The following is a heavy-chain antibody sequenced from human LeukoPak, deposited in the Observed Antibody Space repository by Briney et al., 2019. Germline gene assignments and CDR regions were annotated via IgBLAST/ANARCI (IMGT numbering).Heavy chain of an antibody. D-gene: IGHD6-13*01. Sequence: GGSLRLSCAASGFTFSSYAMRWVRQAPGKGLEWVAVISYDGSNKYYADSVKGRFTVSRDNSKNTLYLQMNSLRAEDTAVYSCARDAAAAGSMGLDYWGQGTLVTVSS. CDR2: ISYDGSNK. J-gene: IGHJ4*02. CDR1: GFTFSSYA. CDR3: ARDAAAAGSMGLDY. V-gene: IGHV3-30*01.